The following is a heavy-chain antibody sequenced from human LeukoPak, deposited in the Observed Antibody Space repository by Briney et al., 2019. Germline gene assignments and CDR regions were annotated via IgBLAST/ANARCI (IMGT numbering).Heavy chain of an antibody. V-gene: IGHV4-39*01. J-gene: IGHJ6*02. D-gene: IGHD3-3*01. Sequence: SETLSLTCTVSGGSISNSDYYWDWIRQPPGKGLEWIGSINYRGSTYYNPSLESRVTISVDTSKNQFSLKMSSVTAADTAVYYCARRFDYYYGMDVWGQGTTVTVSS. CDR3: ARRFDYYYGMDV. CDR2: INYRGST. CDR1: GGSISNSDYY.